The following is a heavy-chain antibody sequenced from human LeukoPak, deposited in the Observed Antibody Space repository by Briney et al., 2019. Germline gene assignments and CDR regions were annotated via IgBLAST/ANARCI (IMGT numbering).Heavy chain of an antibody. CDR2: IYTGGNT. J-gene: IGHJ5*02. Sequence: PGGSLRLSCAASGFTVSTNYMSWVRQAPGKGLEWVSIIYTGGNTYYADSLRGRFTISRDNSKNTLFLQMNTLRAEDTALYYCVACSGASCYGDRFDPWGQGTLVTVSS. CDR3: VACSGASCYGDRFDP. V-gene: IGHV3-53*01. D-gene: IGHD2-2*01. CDR1: GFTVSTNY.